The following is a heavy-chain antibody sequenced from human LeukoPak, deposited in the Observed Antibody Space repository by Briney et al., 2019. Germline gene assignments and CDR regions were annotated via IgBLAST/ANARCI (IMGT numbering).Heavy chain of an antibody. CDR3: ARGPAVHSSSWYFVY. Sequence: GGSLRLSCAASGFTVSRNYMSWVRQVPGKGLEWVSNINWNGGSTSYADSVKGRFTVSRDNAKNSLYLQMNSLRAEDTALYYCARGPAVHSSSWYFVYWGQGTLVTVSS. CDR2: INWNGGST. V-gene: IGHV3-20*04. J-gene: IGHJ4*02. D-gene: IGHD6-13*01. CDR1: GFTVSRNY.